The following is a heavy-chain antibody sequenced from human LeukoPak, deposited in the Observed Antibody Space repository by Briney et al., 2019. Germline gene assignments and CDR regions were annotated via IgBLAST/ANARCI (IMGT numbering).Heavy chain of an antibody. V-gene: IGHV2-70*01. CDR1: GFSLTTRGMC. CDR2: IGWDDDK. D-gene: IGHD4-17*01. CDR3: ARIRATVTTIQRLRNYNYGMGV. J-gene: IGHJ6*02. Sequence: SGPTLVNPTQTLTLTCTFSGFSLTTRGMCVTWIRQPPGKALEWLALIGWDDDKYYSTSLKTRLTISKDTSKNQVVLTMTNMDPVDTATYYCARIRATVTTIQRLRNYNYGMGVWGQGTTVTVSS.